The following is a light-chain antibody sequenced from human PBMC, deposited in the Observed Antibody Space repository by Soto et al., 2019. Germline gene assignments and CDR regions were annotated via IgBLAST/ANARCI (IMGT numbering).Light chain of an antibody. J-gene: IGKJ5*01. CDR1: QSVSSCY. V-gene: IGKV3-20*01. CDR2: GAS. CDR3: QQYGSSPPIT. Sequence: EIVLTQSPGTLSLSPGERATLSCRASQSVSSCYLAWYQQKPGQAPRLLIYGASSRATDIPDRFSGSGYGTVFTLTISRLEPADFEVYYCQQYGSSPPITFGQGTRLEIK.